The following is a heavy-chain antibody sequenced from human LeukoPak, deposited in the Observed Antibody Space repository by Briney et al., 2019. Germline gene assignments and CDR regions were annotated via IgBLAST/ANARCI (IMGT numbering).Heavy chain of an antibody. CDR2: ISGSGGST. CDR3: AKVRIVVVAATAYFDY. D-gene: IGHD2-15*01. V-gene: IGHV3-23*01. J-gene: IGHJ4*02. CDR1: GFTFSSYS. Sequence: GGSLRLSCAASGFTFSSYSMNWVRQAPGKGLEWVSAISGSGGSTYYADSVKGRFTISRDNSKNTLYLQMNSLRAEDTAVYYCAKVRIVVVAATAYFDYWGQGTLVTVSS.